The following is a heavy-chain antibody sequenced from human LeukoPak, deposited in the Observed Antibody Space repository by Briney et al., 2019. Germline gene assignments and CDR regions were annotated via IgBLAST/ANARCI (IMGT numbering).Heavy chain of an antibody. J-gene: IGHJ4*02. D-gene: IGHD6-19*01. CDR2: ISGSGGST. Sequence: PGGSLRLSCAASGFTFSSYAMSWVRQAPGKGLEWVSAISGSGGSTYYADSVKGRFTISRDNSKTTLYLHMDSLRVEDTAVYYCAKDQTVAVAGPFDNWGQGTLVTVSS. V-gene: IGHV3-23*01. CDR1: GFTFSSYA. CDR3: AKDQTVAVAGPFDN.